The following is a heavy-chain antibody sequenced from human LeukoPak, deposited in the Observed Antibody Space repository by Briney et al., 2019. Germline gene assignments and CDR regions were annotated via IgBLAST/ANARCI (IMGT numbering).Heavy chain of an antibody. D-gene: IGHD2-8*01. CDR1: GFTFSSYG. CDR3: AKDSDDIVLMEYAGGHYMDV. J-gene: IGHJ6*03. Sequence: GGSLRLSCAASGFTFSSYGMHWVPQAPGKGLEWVAVIWYDGSNKYYADSVKGRFTISRDNSKNTLYLQMNSLRAEDTAVYYCAKDSDDIVLMEYAGGHYMDVWGKGTTVTVSS. CDR2: IWYDGSNK. V-gene: IGHV3-33*06.